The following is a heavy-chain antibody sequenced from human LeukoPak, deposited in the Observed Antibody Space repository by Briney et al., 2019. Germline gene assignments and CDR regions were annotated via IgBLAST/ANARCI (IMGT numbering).Heavy chain of an antibody. CDR3: ARDHAYYYDSSGYYFDY. Sequence: GGSLRLSCAASRFTFSSYSMNWVRQAPGKGLEWVSYISSSSSTIYYADSVKGRFTISRDNAKNSLYLQMNSLRAEDTAVYYCARDHAYYYDSSGYYFDYWGQGTLVTVSS. CDR2: ISSSSSTI. V-gene: IGHV3-48*04. J-gene: IGHJ4*02. D-gene: IGHD3-22*01. CDR1: RFTFSSYS.